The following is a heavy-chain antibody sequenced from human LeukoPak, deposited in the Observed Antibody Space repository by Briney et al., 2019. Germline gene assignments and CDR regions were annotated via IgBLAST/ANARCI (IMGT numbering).Heavy chain of an antibody. CDR3: AIGREDGSLDY. CDR1: GGSFSGYY. V-gene: IGHV4-34*01. J-gene: IGHJ4*02. CDR2: INHSGST. Sequence: SETLSLTCAVYGGSFSGYYWSWIRQPPGKGLEWIGEINHSGSTNYNPSLKSRVTISVDTSKNQFSLKLSSVTAADTAVYYCAIGREDGSLDYRGQGTLVTVSS. D-gene: IGHD1-26*01.